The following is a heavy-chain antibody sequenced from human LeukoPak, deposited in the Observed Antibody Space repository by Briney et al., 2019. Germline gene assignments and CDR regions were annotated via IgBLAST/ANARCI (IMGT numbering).Heavy chain of an antibody. CDR2: IKEDGTET. Sequence: GGSLRLSCAASGFMFSSNWMSWVRLAPGKGLEWVANIKEDGTETYYVDSVKGRFTISRDDAKNSLYLQMNSLRVEDTAVYYCAKEGRSLQTYWGQGTLVTVSS. CDR1: GFMFSSNW. D-gene: IGHD5-24*01. CDR3: AKEGRSLQTY. V-gene: IGHV3-7*03. J-gene: IGHJ4*02.